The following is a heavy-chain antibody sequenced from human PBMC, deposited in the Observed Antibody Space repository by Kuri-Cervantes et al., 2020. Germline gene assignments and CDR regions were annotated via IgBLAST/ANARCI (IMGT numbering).Heavy chain of an antibody. Sequence: ASVKVSCKASGYTSTSYDINWVRQATGQGLEWMGWMNPNSGNTGYAQKFQGRVTMTRNTSISTAYMELSSLRSEDTAVYYCARDGGVAVAAGYYYGMDVWGQGTTVPVSS. J-gene: IGHJ6*02. CDR1: GYTSTSYD. CDR3: ARDGGVAVAAGYYYGMDV. D-gene: IGHD6-19*01. V-gene: IGHV1-8*01. CDR2: MNPNSGNT.